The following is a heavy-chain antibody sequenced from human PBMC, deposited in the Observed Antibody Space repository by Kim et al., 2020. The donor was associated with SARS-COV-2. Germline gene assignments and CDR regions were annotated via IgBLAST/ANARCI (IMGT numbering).Heavy chain of an antibody. J-gene: IGHJ6*04. CDR1: GFTFGDYA. CDR3: AKDIDPLLWFGAGGMDV. D-gene: IGHD3-10*01. CDR2: ISWNSGSI. V-gene: IGHV3-9*01. Sequence: GGSLRLSCAASGFTFGDYAMHWVRQAPGKGLEWVSGISWNSGSIGYADSVKGRFTISRDNAKNSLYLQMNSLRAEDTALYYCAKDIDPLLWFGAGGMDVWGKGTTVTVSS.